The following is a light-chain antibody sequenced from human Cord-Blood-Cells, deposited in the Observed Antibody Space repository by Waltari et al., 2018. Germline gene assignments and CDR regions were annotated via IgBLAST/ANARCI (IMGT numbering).Light chain of an antibody. CDR2: DDS. J-gene: IGLJ3*02. CDR1: SSDVGGYNY. CDR3: SSYTSSSPWV. Sequence: QSALTQPASVSGSPGPSITISCTGTSSDVGGYNYVSWYQQHPGKAPKLMINDDSNRPSGVSNRFSASKSGDTASLTISGLQAEDEADYYCSSYTSSSPWVFGGGTKLTVL. V-gene: IGLV2-14*01.